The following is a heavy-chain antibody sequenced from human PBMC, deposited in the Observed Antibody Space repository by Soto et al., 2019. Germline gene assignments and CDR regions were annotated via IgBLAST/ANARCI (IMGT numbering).Heavy chain of an antibody. D-gene: IGHD3-10*01. V-gene: IGHV4-34*01. J-gene: IGHJ6*02. CDR1: GGSFSGYY. Sequence: PSETLSLTCAAYGGSFSGYYWSWIRQPPGKGLEWIGEINHSGSTNYNPSLKSRVTISVDTSKNQFSLKLSSVTAADTAVYYCARGSPRITMVRGGYYYGMDVWGQGTTVTVSS. CDR2: INHSGST. CDR3: ARGSPRITMVRGGYYYGMDV.